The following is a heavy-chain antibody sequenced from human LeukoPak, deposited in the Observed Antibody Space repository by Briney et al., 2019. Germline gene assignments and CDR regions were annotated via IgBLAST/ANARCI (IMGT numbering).Heavy chain of an antibody. CDR2: VYPGDSDT. CDR1: GYTFTSYW. CDR3: ARGGYHFDY. V-gene: IGHV5-51*01. J-gene: IGHJ4*02. Sequence: GESLKISCKGSGYTFTSYWIGWVRQMPGKGLEWMGFVYPGDSDTRYSPSFQGQVTISADESITTAYLHWSSLKASDTAMYYCARGGYHFDYWGQGTLVTVSS. D-gene: IGHD6-25*01.